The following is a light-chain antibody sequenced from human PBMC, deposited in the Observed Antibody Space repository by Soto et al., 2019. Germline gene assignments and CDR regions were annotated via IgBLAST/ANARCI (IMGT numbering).Light chain of an antibody. Sequence: QSVLTQPPSVSAAPGQKVTISCSGSRSNIGNNYVSWYQQLPGTAPKLLIYDNNKRPSGIPDRFSGSKSGTSATLGITGLQTGDEAYYYCGTWDSSLSAGRGVFGGGTKLTVL. CDR1: RSNIGNNY. CDR2: DNN. CDR3: GTWDSSLSAGRGV. J-gene: IGLJ2*01. V-gene: IGLV1-51*01.